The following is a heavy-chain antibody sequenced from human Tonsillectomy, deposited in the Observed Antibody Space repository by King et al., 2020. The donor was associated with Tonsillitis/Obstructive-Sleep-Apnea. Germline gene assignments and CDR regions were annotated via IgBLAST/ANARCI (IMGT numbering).Heavy chain of an antibody. J-gene: IGHJ6*02. Sequence: VQLVESGAEVKKPGESLRISCKGSGYSFTSYWINWVRQMPGKGLEWMGRIDPSDSYTNYSPSFQGPVTISAGNSNITASLQWSNLKASDTAMEYCAGAEYRSGCANGMDVWGQGTTVTVSS. CDR2: IDPSDSYT. D-gene: IGHD6-19*01. V-gene: IGHV5-10-1*03. CDR3: AGAEYRSGCANGMDV. CDR1: GYSFTSYW.